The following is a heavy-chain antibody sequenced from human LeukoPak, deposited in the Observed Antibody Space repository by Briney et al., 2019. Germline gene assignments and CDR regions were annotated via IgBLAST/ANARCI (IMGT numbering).Heavy chain of an antibody. CDR3: ARESPGDSHGLDV. Sequence: GGSLRLSCAACGLIVTGNYMKWVRQAPGEGGDWVSIVYRGGVAFYADSVKGRFMMSRDHSTNTVGLQMNSLRDNDTAVYYCARESPGDSHGLDVWGQGTTVAVSS. V-gene: IGHV3-66*01. CDR1: GLIVTGNY. CDR2: VYRGGVA. J-gene: IGHJ6*02. D-gene: IGHD2-15*01.